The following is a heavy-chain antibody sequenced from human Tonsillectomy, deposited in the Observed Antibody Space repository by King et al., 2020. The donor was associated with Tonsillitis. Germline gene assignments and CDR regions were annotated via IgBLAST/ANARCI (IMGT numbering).Heavy chain of an antibody. CDR2: INPNSGGT. CDR1: GYTFTGYY. J-gene: IGHJ4*02. Sequence: QLVQSGAEVKKPGASVKVSCEASGYTFTGYYIHWVRQAPGQGLEWMGWINPNSGGTNYAQKFQGRITMTSDTSISKSYMELNRLKSDETAVYYCARDLSYDSSGFFGYWGQGTLVTVSS. CDR3: ARDLSYDSSGFFGY. D-gene: IGHD3-22*01. V-gene: IGHV1-2*02.